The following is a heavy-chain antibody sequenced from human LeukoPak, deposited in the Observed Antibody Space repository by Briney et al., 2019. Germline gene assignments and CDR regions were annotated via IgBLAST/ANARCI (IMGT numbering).Heavy chain of an antibody. CDR1: GGSFSCYY. D-gene: IGHD3-3*01. Sequence: SETLSLTCAVYGGSFSCYYWSWIRQPPGKGLEWIGEINHSGSTNYNPSLKSRVTISVDTSKNQFSLKLSSVTAADTAVYYCARVGYDFWSGYYRPYYGMDVWGQGTTVTVSS. CDR2: INHSGST. CDR3: ARVGYDFWSGYYRPYYGMDV. V-gene: IGHV4-34*01. J-gene: IGHJ6*02.